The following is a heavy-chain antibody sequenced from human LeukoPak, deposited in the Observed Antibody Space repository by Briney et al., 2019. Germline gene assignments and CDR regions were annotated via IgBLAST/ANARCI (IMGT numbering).Heavy chain of an antibody. J-gene: IGHJ4*02. CDR3: ARGWYNGSYRFDY. D-gene: IGHD1-26*01. CDR1: GASISSYY. V-gene: IGHV4-59*01. Sequence: SETLSLTCTVSGASISSYYWSWIRQSPGKGLEWIGCMYYGGNTNYNPSLKSRVTMSLDTSENQFSLKLSSVTAADTAVYYCARGWYNGSYRFDYWGQGTLVTVSS. CDR2: MYYGGNT.